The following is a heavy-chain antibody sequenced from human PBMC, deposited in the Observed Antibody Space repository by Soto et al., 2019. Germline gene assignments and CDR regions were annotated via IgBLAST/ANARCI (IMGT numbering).Heavy chain of an antibody. Sequence: SETLSLTCTVSGYSISSGYYWGWIRQPPGKGLEWIGSIYHSGSTYYNPSLKSRVTISVDTSKNQFSLNLSSVTAADTAVYYCASPTGIGQQPFDYWGQGTLVTVSS. CDR1: GYSISSGYY. CDR2: IYHSGST. D-gene: IGHD6-13*01. CDR3: ASPTGIGQQPFDY. J-gene: IGHJ4*02. V-gene: IGHV4-38-2*02.